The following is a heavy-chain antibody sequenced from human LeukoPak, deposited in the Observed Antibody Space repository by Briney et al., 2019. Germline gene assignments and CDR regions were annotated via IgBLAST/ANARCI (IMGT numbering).Heavy chain of an antibody. Sequence: APVKVSCKASGYTFTGYYMHWVRQAPGQGLEWMGWINPNSGGTNYAQKFQGRVTMTRDTSISTAYMELSRLRSDDTAVYYCASIADIVVVPAAIGVVAFDIWGQGTMVTVSS. CDR1: GYTFTGYY. CDR2: INPNSGGT. J-gene: IGHJ3*02. D-gene: IGHD2-2*02. CDR3: ASIADIVVVPAAIGVVAFDI. V-gene: IGHV1-2*02.